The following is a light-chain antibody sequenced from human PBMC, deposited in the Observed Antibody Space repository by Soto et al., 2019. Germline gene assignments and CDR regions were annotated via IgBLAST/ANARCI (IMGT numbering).Light chain of an antibody. Sequence: QSVLTQPPSASGTPGQRVTISCSGSSSNIGSYYVYWYQQLPGTAPKLLIYRNNRRPSGVPDRFSGSKSGTSASLAISGLRSEDEADYYCAAWDDSLSGVVFGGGTKLTVL. J-gene: IGLJ2*01. CDR1: SSNIGSYY. V-gene: IGLV1-47*01. CDR3: AAWDDSLSGVV. CDR2: RNN.